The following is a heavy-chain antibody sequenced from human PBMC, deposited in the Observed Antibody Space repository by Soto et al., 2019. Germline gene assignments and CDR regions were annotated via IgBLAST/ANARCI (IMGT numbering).Heavy chain of an antibody. Sequence: SETLSLTCTVSGGSVSSGSYYWSWIRQPPGKGLEWIGYIYYSGSTYYNPSLKSRVTISVDTSKNQFSLKLSSVTAADTAVYYCARDRVEGMDVWGQGTTVTVSS. V-gene: IGHV4-61*01. J-gene: IGHJ6*02. CDR2: IYYSGST. CDR3: ARDRVEGMDV. D-gene: IGHD2-2*01. CDR1: GGSVSSGSYY.